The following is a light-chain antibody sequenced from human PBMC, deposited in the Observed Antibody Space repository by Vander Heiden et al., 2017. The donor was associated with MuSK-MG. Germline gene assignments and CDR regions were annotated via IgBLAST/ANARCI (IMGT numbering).Light chain of an antibody. V-gene: IGKV1-39*01. CDR2: GAS. J-gene: IGKJ1*01. CDR3: QECHSAPWT. CDR1: QNISTQ. Sequence: SHMTHSPSSLSACVGDRVTIPHRASQNISTQLDWYQHKAGKAPELLIYGASNLRSGVPLRFSGSGSGTHFTLTISSLQPEDFASYYCQECHSAPWTFGPGTRLEIK.